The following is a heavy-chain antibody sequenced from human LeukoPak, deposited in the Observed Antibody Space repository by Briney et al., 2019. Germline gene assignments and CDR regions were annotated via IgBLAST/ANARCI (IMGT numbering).Heavy chain of an antibody. D-gene: IGHD2-2*01. V-gene: IGHV1-8*01. CDR1: GYTFTSYD. J-gene: IGHJ4*02. CDR2: MNPNSGNT. CDR3: ARVRARYCSSTSCSLGY. Sequence: ASVTVSCKASGYTFTSYDINWVRQAPGQGLEWMGWMNPNSGNTGYAQKFQGRVTMTRNTSISTAYMELSSLRSEDTAVYYCARVRARYCSSTSCSLGYWGQGTLVTVSS.